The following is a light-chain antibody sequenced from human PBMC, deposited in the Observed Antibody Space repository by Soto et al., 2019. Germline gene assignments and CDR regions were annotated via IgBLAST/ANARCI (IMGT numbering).Light chain of an antibody. CDR3: QQSYSTPWT. CDR1: QSISYY. V-gene: IGKV1-39*01. J-gene: IGKJ1*01. Sequence: DIQMTQSPSSLSASVGDRVTITCRASQSISYYLNWYQQKQGRAPRLLIYSTSTLQSGVPSKFSGRASGTDFTLTISSLQPEDFATYYCQQSYSTPWTFGQGTKVEIK. CDR2: STS.